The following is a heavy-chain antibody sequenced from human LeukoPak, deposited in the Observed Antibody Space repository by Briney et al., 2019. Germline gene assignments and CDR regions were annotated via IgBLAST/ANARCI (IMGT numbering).Heavy chain of an antibody. Sequence: GGSLRLSCAASGFTFDDYAMHWVRQAPGKGLEWVSGISWNSGSIGYADSVKGRFTISRDNAKNSLYLQMNSLRAEDTALYYCAKARSSTVTTALVDYWGQGTLVTVSS. J-gene: IGHJ4*02. CDR2: ISWNSGSI. CDR3: AKARSSTVTTALVDY. V-gene: IGHV3-9*01. D-gene: IGHD4-17*01. CDR1: GFTFDDYA.